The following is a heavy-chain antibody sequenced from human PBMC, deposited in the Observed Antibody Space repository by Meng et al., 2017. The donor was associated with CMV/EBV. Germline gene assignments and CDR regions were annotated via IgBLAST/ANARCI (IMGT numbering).Heavy chain of an antibody. CDR3: TTRTSSSDPYYYYGMDV. CDR1: GFTFSNAW. Sequence: GGSLRLSCAASGFTFSNAWMSWVRQAPGKGLEWVGRIKSKADGGTTDYAAPVKGRFTISRDDSKYTLYLQMNSLKTEDKAVYYCTTRTSSSDPYYYYGMDVWGQGTTVTVSS. CDR2: IKSKADGGTT. V-gene: IGHV3-15*01. J-gene: IGHJ6*02. D-gene: IGHD6-6*01.